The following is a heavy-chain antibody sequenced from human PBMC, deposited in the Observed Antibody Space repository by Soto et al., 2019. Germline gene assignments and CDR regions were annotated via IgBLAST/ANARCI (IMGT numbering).Heavy chain of an antibody. V-gene: IGHV4-59*08. Sequence: SETLSLTCTVSGGSVTSHYWSWIRQPPGKALEWIGYIYYSGSTNYNPSLKSRVTISVDTSKNQFSLKLSSVTAADTAVYYCARLRYGSIGAFDIWGQGTMVTVSS. J-gene: IGHJ3*02. D-gene: IGHD2-15*01. CDR3: ARLRYGSIGAFDI. CDR1: GGSVTSHY. CDR2: IYYSGST.